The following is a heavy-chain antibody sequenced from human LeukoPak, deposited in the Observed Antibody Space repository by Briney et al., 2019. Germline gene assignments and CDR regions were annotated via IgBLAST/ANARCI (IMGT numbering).Heavy chain of an antibody. V-gene: IGHV4-61*02. Sequence: SETLSLTCTVSGGSISSGSYYWSWIRQPAGKGLEWIGRIYTSGSTNYNPSLKSRVTISVDTSKNQFSLKLSSVTAADTAVYYCARYSGYYMDVWGKGTTVTVSS. J-gene: IGHJ6*03. CDR2: IYTSGST. CDR1: GGSISSGSYY. CDR3: ARYSGYYMDV. D-gene: IGHD6-13*01.